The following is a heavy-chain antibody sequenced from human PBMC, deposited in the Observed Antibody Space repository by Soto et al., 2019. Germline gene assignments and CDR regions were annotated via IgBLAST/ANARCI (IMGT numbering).Heavy chain of an antibody. Sequence: SVKVSCKASGGTFSSYAISWVRQAPGQGLEWMGGIIPIFGTANYAQKFQGRVTITADESTSTAYMELSSLRSEDTAVYYCASCSGGSCYPTLALDYWGQGTLVTAPQ. CDR2: IIPIFGTA. CDR3: ASCSGGSCYPTLALDY. J-gene: IGHJ4*02. V-gene: IGHV1-69*13. D-gene: IGHD2-15*01. CDR1: GGTFSSYA.